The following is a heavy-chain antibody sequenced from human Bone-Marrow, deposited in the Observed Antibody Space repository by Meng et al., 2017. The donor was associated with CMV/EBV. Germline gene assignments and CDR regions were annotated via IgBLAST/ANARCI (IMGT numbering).Heavy chain of an antibody. CDR2: ISSSGSTI. CDR3: ARGLVRRQQLGLVYYGMDV. J-gene: IGHJ6*02. V-gene: IGHV3-11*01. CDR1: GFTFSDYY. D-gene: IGHD6-13*01. Sequence: GESLKISCAASGFTFSDYYMSWIRQAPGKGLEWVSYISSSGSTIYYADSVKGRFTISRDNAKNSLYLQMNSLRAEDTAVYYCARGLVRRQQLGLVYYGMDVWGQGTTVTFSS.